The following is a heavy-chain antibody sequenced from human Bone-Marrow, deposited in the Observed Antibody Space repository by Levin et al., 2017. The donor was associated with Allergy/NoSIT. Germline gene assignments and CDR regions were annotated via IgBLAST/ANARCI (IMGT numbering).Heavy chain of an antibody. J-gene: IGHJ3*02. D-gene: IGHD3/OR15-3a*01. V-gene: IGHV1-69*08. Sequence: SVKVSCTTSGGTFDSQSFSWVRQAPGQGLEWMGRIVPILDDKTYYVRKFEGRLTFIADKLTSTVYMELTRLRFDDSAVYFCARGPPGLGLAALDIWGQGTLPVVSS. CDR3: ARGPPGLGLAALDI. CDR2: IVPILDDKT. CDR1: GGTFDSQS.